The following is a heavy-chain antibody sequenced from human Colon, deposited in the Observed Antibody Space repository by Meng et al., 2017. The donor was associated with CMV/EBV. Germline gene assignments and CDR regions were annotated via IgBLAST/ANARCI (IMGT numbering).Heavy chain of an antibody. Sequence: FPFDNYRMHWVRLAPGRGLEWVSSISSVSTYISYADSAKGRFTISRDNANNALYLQMNGLRADDTAIYYCARERGGNLVATRLDFDLWGRGTLVTVSS. D-gene: IGHD5-12*01. V-gene: IGHV3-21*01. CDR2: ISSVSTYI. CDR3: ARERGGNLVATRLDFDL. CDR1: FPFDNYR. J-gene: IGHJ2*01.